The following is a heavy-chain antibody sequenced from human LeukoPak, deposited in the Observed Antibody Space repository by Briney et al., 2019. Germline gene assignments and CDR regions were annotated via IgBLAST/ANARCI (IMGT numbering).Heavy chain of an antibody. D-gene: IGHD3-22*01. CDR3: ARVYNYYDTYGYYVYYFDY. CDR2: ISSSSSYI. CDR1: GFTFSTYS. Sequence: GGSLRLSCAASGFTFSTYSTNWVRQAPGKGLEWVSSISSSSSYIYYADSVKGRFTISRDNAKNSLYLQMHSLRGEDTAVYFCARVYNYYDTYGYYVYYFDYWGQGTLVTVSS. J-gene: IGHJ4*02. V-gene: IGHV3-21*01.